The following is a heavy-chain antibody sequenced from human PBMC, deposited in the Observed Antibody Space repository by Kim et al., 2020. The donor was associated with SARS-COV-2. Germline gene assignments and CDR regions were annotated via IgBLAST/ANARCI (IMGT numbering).Heavy chain of an antibody. CDR1: GYTFTGYY. V-gene: IGHV1-2*06. Sequence: ASVKVSCKASGYTFTGYYMHWVRQAPGQGLEWMGRINPNSGGTNYAQKFQGRVTMTRDTSISTAYMELSRLRSDDTAVYYCARGGPDKKWFGEFDWFDPWGQGTLVTVSS. CDR2: INPNSGGT. CDR3: ARGGPDKKWFGEFDWFDP. D-gene: IGHD3-10*01. J-gene: IGHJ5*02.